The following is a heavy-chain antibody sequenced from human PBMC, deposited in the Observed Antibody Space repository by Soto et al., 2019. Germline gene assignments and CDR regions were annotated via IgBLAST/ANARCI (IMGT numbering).Heavy chain of an antibody. CDR3: ARVPWYCSSTSCSHYYYGMDV. CDR2: ISSSSSYI. J-gene: IGHJ6*02. V-gene: IGHV3-21*01. CDR1: GFTFSSYS. Sequence: GGSLRLSCAASGFTFSSYSMNWVRQAPGKWLEWVSSISSSSSYIYYADSVKGRFTISRDNAKNSLYLQMNSLRAEDTAVYYCARVPWYCSSTSCSHYYYGMDVWGQGXTVTVYS. D-gene: IGHD2-2*01.